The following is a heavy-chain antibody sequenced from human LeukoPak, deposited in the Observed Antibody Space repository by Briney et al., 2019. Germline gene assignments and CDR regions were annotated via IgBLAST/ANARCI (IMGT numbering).Heavy chain of an antibody. J-gene: IGHJ5*02. CDR1: GYTFTSYG. Sequence: ASLKVSCTASGYTFTSYGISWVRPAAGQGLEWMGWIPAYSGNNNYAHKLQGRVTMTTNTSTSTAYLELRSLRSEDTAVYYCARDYYVILTGHRFDPWGEGTLVTVSS. CDR3: ARDYYVILTGHRFDP. D-gene: IGHD3-9*01. CDR2: IPAYSGNN. V-gene: IGHV1-18*01.